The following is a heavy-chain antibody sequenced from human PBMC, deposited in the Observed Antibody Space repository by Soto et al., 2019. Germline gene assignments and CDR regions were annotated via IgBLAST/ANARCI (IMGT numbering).Heavy chain of an antibody. Sequence: ASVKVSCKASGYTFTSYGISWVRQAPEQGLEWMGWISAYNGNTNYAQKLQGRVTMTTDTSTSTAYMELRSLRSDDTAVYYCARVHCTNGVCYDNWFDPWGQGTLVTVSS. V-gene: IGHV1-18*01. CDR3: ARVHCTNGVCYDNWFDP. CDR1: GYTFTSYG. J-gene: IGHJ5*02. D-gene: IGHD2-8*01. CDR2: ISAYNGNT.